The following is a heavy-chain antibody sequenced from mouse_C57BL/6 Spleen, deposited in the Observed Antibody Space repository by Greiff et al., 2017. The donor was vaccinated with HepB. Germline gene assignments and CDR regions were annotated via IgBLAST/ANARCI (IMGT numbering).Heavy chain of an antibody. Sequence: QVQLKQPGAELVRPGTSVKLSCKASGYTFTSYWMHWVKQRPGQGLEWIGVIDPSDSYTNYNQKFKGKATLTVDTSSSTAYMQLSSLTSEDSAVYYCITTVGARGVFDYWGQGTTLTVSS. V-gene: IGHV1-59*01. CDR2: IDPSDSYT. J-gene: IGHJ2*01. CDR3: ITTVGARGVFDY. CDR1: GYTFTSYW. D-gene: IGHD1-1*01.